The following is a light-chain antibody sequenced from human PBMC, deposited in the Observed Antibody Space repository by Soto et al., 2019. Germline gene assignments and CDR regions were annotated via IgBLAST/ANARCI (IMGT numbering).Light chain of an antibody. CDR3: SPYTSRSTLV. CDR1: SSDVGGYNF. Sequence: QSALTQPASVSGSPGQSITISCTGTSSDVGGYNFVSWYQQHPGKAPKLMIYEVSNRPSGVSNRFSGSKSGNTASLTISGLQAEDEADYYCSPYTSRSTLVFGGGTQLTVL. V-gene: IGLV2-14*01. CDR2: EVS. J-gene: IGLJ2*01.